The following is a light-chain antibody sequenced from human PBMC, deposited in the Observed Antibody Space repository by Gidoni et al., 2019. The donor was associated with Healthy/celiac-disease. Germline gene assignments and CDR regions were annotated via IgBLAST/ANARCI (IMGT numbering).Light chain of an antibody. Sequence: IVFTQSPATLSLSPGERATLSCRASQSVSSYLAWYQQKPGQAPRLLIYDASNRATGIPARFSGSGSGTDFTLTISSLEPEEFAVYYCQQRSNWPTFGGGTKVEIK. CDR2: DAS. V-gene: IGKV3-11*01. CDR1: QSVSSY. J-gene: IGKJ4*01. CDR3: QQRSNWPT.